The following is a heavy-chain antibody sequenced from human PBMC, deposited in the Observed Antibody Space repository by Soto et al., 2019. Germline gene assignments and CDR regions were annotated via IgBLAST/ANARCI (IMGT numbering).Heavy chain of an antibody. D-gene: IGHD3-10*01. CDR1: GFTFNDFE. J-gene: IGHJ4*02. CDR3: ARGFGRFND. CDR2: IDGSGATK. Sequence: EVQLLESGGGLVQPGGSLRLSCGVSGFTFNDFEMNWVRQAPGKGPEWLAYIDGSGATKKYADSGRGRFTISRDNPNNSMFLQMSIQSAADTAIYYCARGFGRFNDWGQGTLVSVSS. V-gene: IGHV3-48*03.